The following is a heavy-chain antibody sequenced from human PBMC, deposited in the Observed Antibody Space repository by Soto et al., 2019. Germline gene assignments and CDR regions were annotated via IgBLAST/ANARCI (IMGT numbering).Heavy chain of an antibody. V-gene: IGHV3-23*01. J-gene: IGHJ5*02. CDR2: ISTSGGGT. D-gene: IGHD2-21*01. CDR3: AKVPSGPYSWFDP. Sequence: ESGGGLVQPGGSLRLSCAASGFSFTSYAMSWVRQAPGKGLEWVSTISTSGGGTYYADSVKGRFTISRDNSMNTLYLQMNSLRAEDTALYYCAKVPSGPYSWFDPWGQGALVTVSS. CDR1: GFSFTSYA.